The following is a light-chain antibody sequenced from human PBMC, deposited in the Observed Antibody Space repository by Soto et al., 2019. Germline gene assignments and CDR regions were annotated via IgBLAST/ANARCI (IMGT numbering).Light chain of an antibody. V-gene: IGLV2-14*03. J-gene: IGLJ2*01. Sequence: QSALTQPASVSGSPGQSITIPCAGTSADLGAFNYVSWYQHHPGKVPHLLIYDVSKRTSGVSARFSAYKSVNTASRTISCLQTYDEAEYYCSSYSTSSSLVFGGGTKPTVL. CDR1: SADLGAFNY. CDR3: SSYSTSSSLV. CDR2: DVS.